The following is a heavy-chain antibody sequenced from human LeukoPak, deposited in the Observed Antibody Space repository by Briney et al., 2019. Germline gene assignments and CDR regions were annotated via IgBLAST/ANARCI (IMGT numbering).Heavy chain of an antibody. CDR1: GFPFSSHD. CDR2: INQNGGEK. V-gene: IGHV3-7*01. Sequence: GGSLRLSCAASGFPFSSHDMNWVRQAPGRGLEWVANINQNGGEKYYVDSVKGRFTISRDNGKNSLYLQMNSLRAEDTAVYYCARYRHLGYWGQGTLVTVSS. J-gene: IGHJ4*02. CDR3: ARYRHLGY.